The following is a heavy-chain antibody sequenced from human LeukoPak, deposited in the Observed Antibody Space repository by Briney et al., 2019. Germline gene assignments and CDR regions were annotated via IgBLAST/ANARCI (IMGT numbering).Heavy chain of an antibody. J-gene: IGHJ2*01. CDR3: ARVFYYGSGTFDL. CDR2: IYYTGTT. Sequence: PSETLSLTCTVSGGSISSYYWSWIRQPPGKGLEWIGYIYYTGTTNYNPSLKSRVTIVDTSKNQFSLKLSSVTAADTAVYYCARVFYYGSGTFDLWGRGTLVTVSS. CDR1: GGSISSYY. D-gene: IGHD3-10*01. V-gene: IGHV4-59*01.